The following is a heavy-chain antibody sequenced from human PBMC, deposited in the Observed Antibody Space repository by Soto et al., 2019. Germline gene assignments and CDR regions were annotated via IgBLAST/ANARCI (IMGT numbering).Heavy chain of an antibody. Sequence: EVQLVETGGGLIQPGGSLRLSCAASGFTVSSNYMSWVRQAPGKGLEWVSLIYSGGSTYYADSVKGRFTISRDNSKNTLYLQMNSLRAEDTAVYYCVRGVGAYNWFDPWGQGTLVTVSS. J-gene: IGHJ5*02. V-gene: IGHV3-53*02. CDR3: VRGVGAYNWFDP. CDR2: IYSGGST. CDR1: GFTVSSNY. D-gene: IGHD1-26*01.